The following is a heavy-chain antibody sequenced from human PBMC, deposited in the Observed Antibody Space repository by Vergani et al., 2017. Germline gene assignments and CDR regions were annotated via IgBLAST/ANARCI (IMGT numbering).Heavy chain of an antibody. CDR2: IIPIFGTA. J-gene: IGHJ3*02. Sequence: QVQLVQSGAEVKKPGSSVKVSCKASGGTFSSYAISWVRQAPGQGLEWMGGIIPIFGTANYAQKFQGRVTITADESTSTAYMELSSLRSEDTAVYYCARDRSIVVVPAAINAFDIWGQGTMVTGSS. D-gene: IGHD2-2*01. CDR3: ARDRSIVVVPAAINAFDI. V-gene: IGHV1-69*01. CDR1: GGTFSSYA.